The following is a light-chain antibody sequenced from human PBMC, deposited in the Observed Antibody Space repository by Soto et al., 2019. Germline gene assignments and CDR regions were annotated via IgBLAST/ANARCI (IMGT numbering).Light chain of an antibody. V-gene: IGKV3-20*01. Sequence: EIVLTQSPGTLSLSPGERATLSCRASQSVSSSYLAWYQRKPGQAPRLLIYGASSRATDIPIRLSGSGSGTDFTLTITRMEPEDFAVYYCQPYGSSPPTFGQGTKVEIK. CDR2: GAS. CDR1: QSVSSSY. J-gene: IGKJ1*01. CDR3: QPYGSSPPT.